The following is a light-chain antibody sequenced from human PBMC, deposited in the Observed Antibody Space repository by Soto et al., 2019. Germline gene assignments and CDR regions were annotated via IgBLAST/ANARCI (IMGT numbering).Light chain of an antibody. CDR2: DAS. Sequence: EIVLAQSPATLSLSPGERATLSCRASQSVSSYLAWYQQKPGQAPRLPIYDASNRATGIPARFSGSGSGTDFTLTISSLEPEDFAVYYCQQRSNWPLTWTFGQGTKVDI. CDR3: QQRSNWPLTWT. CDR1: QSVSSY. J-gene: IGKJ1*01. V-gene: IGKV3-11*01.